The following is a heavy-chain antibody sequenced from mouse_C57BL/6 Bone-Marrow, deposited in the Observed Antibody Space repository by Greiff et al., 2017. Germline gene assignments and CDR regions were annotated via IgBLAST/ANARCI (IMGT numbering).Heavy chain of an antibody. J-gene: IGHJ2*01. CDR1: GIAFSRYW. CDR2: INPDSSTI. D-gene: IGHD4-1*01. Sequence: AASGIAFSRYWMSWVRRAPGKGLEWIGEINPDSSTINYAPSLKDKFIISRDNAKNTLYLQMSKVRSEDTALYYCARLLGRGYWGQGTTLTVSS. CDR3: ARLLGRGY. V-gene: IGHV4-1*01.